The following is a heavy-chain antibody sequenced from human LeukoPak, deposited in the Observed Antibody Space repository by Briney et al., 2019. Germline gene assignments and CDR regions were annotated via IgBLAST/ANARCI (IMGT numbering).Heavy chain of an antibody. J-gene: IGHJ6*02. CDR3: ARAMTTGGMDV. D-gene: IGHD4-17*01. V-gene: IGHV4-59*01. Sequence: PSETLSLTCTVSGGSISSYYWTWIRQPPGKGLEWIDYIYNSGSSNHNPSLKSRVTISVDTSKNTFSLKLSSVTAADTAVYYCARAMTTGGMDVWGQGTTVTVS. CDR1: GGSISSYY. CDR2: IYNSGSS.